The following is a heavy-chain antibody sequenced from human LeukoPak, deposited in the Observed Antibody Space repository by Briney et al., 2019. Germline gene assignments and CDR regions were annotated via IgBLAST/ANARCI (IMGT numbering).Heavy chain of an antibody. J-gene: IGHJ4*02. CDR3: ARDLAVYCSRTTCSDFDY. Sequence: GGSLRLSRAASGFTFSSYIMTWVRQAPGKGLEWVSSITGSSNHIYYADSVKGRFTISRDNAKNSLYLQMNSLRVEDTAVYYCARDLAVYCSRTTCSDFDYWGQGTRVTVSS. CDR1: GFTFSSYI. D-gene: IGHD2-2*01. CDR2: ITGSSNHI. V-gene: IGHV3-21*01.